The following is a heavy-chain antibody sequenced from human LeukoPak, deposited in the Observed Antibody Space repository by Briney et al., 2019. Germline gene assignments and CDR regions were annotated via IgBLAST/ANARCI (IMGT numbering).Heavy chain of an antibody. V-gene: IGHV3-48*01. J-gene: IGHJ6*03. CDR3: ARAQERAYYYYYMDV. Sequence: GGSLRLSCAASGFTFSSYSMNWVRQAPGKGLEGVSYISSSSSTIYYADSVKGRFTISRDNAKNSLYLQMNSLRAEDTAVYYCARAQERAYYYYYMDVWGKGTTVTVSS. CDR1: GFTFSSYS. CDR2: ISSSSSTI.